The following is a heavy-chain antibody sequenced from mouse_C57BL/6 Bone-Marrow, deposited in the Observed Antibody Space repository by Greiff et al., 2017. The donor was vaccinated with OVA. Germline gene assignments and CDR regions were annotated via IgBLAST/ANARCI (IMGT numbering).Heavy chain of an antibody. Sequence: QVQLQQPGAELVMPGASVKLSCKASGYTFTSYWMHWVKQRPGQGLEWIGEIDPSASYTNYNQKFQGKSTLTVDKSASTAYMQLSSLTSEDSAVYYCARDGSSYAMDYRGQGTSVTVSS. J-gene: IGHJ4*01. CDR1: GYTFTSYW. V-gene: IGHV1-69*01. D-gene: IGHD1-1*01. CDR2: IDPSASYT. CDR3: ARDGSSYAMDY.